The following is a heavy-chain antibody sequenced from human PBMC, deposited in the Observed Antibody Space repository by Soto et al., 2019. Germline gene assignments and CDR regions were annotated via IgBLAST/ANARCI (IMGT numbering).Heavy chain of an antibody. D-gene: IGHD3-22*01. V-gene: IGHV1-8*01. J-gene: IGHJ6*03. CDR2: MNPNSGNT. Sequence: ASVKVSCKASGYTFTSYDINWVQQATGQGLEWMGWMNPNSGNTGYAQKFQGRVTMTRNTSISTAYMELSSLRSEDTAVYYCARVWAYYVGYYYYYMDVWGKGTTVTVSS. CDR3: ARVWAYYVGYYYYYMDV. CDR1: GYTFTSYD.